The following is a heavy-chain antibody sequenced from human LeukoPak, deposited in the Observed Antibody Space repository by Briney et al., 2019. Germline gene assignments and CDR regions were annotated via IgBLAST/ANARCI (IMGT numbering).Heavy chain of an antibody. CDR1: GFTFSSYG. CDR3: ARDPAVERWIGWPFSFDP. CDR2: IWYDGSNK. V-gene: IGHV3-33*01. D-gene: IGHD4-23*01. J-gene: IGHJ5*02. Sequence: GGSLRLSCAASGFTFSSYGMHWVRQAPGKGLEWVAVIWYDGSNKYYADSVKGRFTISRDNSKNTLYLQMNSLRAEDTAVYYCARDPAVERWIGWPFSFDPWGQGTLVTVSS.